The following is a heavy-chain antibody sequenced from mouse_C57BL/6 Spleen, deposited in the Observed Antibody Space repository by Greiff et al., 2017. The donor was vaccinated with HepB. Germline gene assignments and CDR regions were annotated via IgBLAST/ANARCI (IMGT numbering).Heavy chain of an antibody. Sequence: QVQLQQPGAELVRPGSSVKLSCKASGYTFTSYWMHWVKQRPIQGLEWIGNIDPSDSETHYNQKFKDKATLTVDKSSSTAYMQLSSLTSEDSAVYYCARWGSNWYWYFDVWGTGTTVTVSS. CDR1: GYTFTSYW. V-gene: IGHV1-52*01. CDR2: IDPSDSET. J-gene: IGHJ1*03. D-gene: IGHD4-1*01. CDR3: ARWGSNWYWYFDV.